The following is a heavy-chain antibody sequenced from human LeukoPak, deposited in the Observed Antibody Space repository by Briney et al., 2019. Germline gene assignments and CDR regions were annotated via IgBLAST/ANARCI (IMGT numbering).Heavy chain of an antibody. CDR2: IYSGGST. D-gene: IGHD2-2*01. J-gene: IGHJ4*02. Sequence: GGSLRLSCAASGFTVSSNYMTWVRQAPEKGLEWVSVIYSGGSTYYADSVKGRFTISRDSSKNTLSLQMNSLRAEDTAVYYCAKIPKGGYFDYWGQGTLVTVSS. CDR3: AKIPKGGYFDY. V-gene: IGHV3-53*01. CDR1: GFTVSSNY.